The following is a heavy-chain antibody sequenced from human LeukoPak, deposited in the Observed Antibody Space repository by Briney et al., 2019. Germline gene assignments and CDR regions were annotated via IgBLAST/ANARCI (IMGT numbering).Heavy chain of an antibody. CDR2: ISDSGRST. D-gene: IGHD2-15*01. CDR1: GITLSNYG. Sequence: GGSLRLSCAVSGITLSNYGMSWVRQAPGKGLEWVAGISDSGRSTNYADSVKGRFTISRDNPKNTLYLQMNSLRAEDTAVYFCAKRGVVIRVILVGFHKEAYYFDSWGQGAPVTVSS. J-gene: IGHJ4*02. V-gene: IGHV3-23*01. CDR3: AKRGVVIRVILVGFHKEAYYFDS.